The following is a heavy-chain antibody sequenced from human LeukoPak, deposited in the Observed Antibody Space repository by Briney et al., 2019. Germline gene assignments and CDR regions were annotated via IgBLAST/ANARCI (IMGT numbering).Heavy chain of an antibody. CDR2: IYHSGST. Sequence: SETLSLTCAVSGYSVSSGYYWGWIRQPPGKGLEWIGSIYHSGSTYYNPSLKSRVTISVDTSKNQFSLKLSSVTAADTAVYYCASFVGAATASHIDYWGQGALATVSS. CDR3: ASFVGAATASHIDY. V-gene: IGHV4-38-2*01. D-gene: IGHD1-26*01. J-gene: IGHJ4*02. CDR1: GYSVSSGYY.